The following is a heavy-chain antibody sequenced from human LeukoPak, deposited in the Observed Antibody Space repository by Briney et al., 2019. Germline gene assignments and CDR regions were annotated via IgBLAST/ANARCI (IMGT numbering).Heavy chain of an antibody. V-gene: IGHV3-23*01. CDR3: ARGLLLWFGESSNWFDP. J-gene: IGHJ5*02. Sequence: GGSLRLSCAASGFTFSSYAMSWVRQAPGKGLEWVSAISGSGGSTYHADSVKGRFTISRDNSKNTLYLQMNSLRAEDTAVYYCARGLLLWFGESSNWFDPWGQGTLVTVSS. CDR2: ISGSGGST. CDR1: GFTFSSYA. D-gene: IGHD3-10*01.